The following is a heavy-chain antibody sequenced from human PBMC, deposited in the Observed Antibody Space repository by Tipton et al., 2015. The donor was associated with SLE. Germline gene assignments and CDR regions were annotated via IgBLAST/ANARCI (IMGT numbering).Heavy chain of an antibody. V-gene: IGHV3-33*08. D-gene: IGHD4-17*01. Sequence: QVQLVQSGGGVVQPGKSLRLSCAASGFTFSLYGIHWVRQAPGKGLEWVAFIRYDGSNKYYADSVKGRFTISRDNSKNTLYLQMNSLRAEDTAVYYCARDFHYGDYIVYYYMDVWGKGTTVIVSS. CDR3: ARDFHYGDYIVYYYMDV. CDR2: IRYDGSNK. CDR1: GFTFSLYG. J-gene: IGHJ6*03.